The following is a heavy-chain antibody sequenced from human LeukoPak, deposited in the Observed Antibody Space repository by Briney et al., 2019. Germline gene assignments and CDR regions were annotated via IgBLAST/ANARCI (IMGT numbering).Heavy chain of an antibody. CDR3: ARDSALAY. CDR1: GFTFSDHY. Sequence: GGSLRLSCAASGFTFSDHYMDWVRQAPGNGLEWVGRTRSRGHNYATEYAASVKGRVTISRDNSKSSLYLQLNSLRTEDTAVYFCARDSALAYWGLGTLVTVSS. CDR2: TRSRGHNYAT. J-gene: IGHJ4*02. D-gene: IGHD3-3*02. V-gene: IGHV3-72*01.